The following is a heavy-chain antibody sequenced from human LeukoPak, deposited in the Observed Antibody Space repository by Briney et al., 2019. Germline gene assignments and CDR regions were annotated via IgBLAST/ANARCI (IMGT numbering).Heavy chain of an antibody. Sequence: KTGGSLRLSCAASGFTFSTYSLNWVRQAPGKGLEWVSCISSSSRYIYYADSVKGRFTISRANAKNSLYLQMNSLRAEDTAMYYCARDHSSGCFDYWGQGTLVTVSS. CDR3: ARDHSSGCFDY. CDR1: GFTFSTYS. CDR2: ISSSSRYI. V-gene: IGHV3-21*01. D-gene: IGHD6-19*01. J-gene: IGHJ4*02.